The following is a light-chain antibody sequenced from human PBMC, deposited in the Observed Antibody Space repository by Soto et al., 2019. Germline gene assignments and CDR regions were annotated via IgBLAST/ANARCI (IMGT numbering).Light chain of an antibody. Sequence: DIQMTQSPSTLSASVGDRVTITCRASQSISSWLAWYQQKPGKAPKLLIYKASSLESGVPSRFSGSGSGTAFTLPISSLQPDDFATYYCQQYNSYSGTFGQGTKVEIK. CDR1: QSISSW. J-gene: IGKJ1*01. CDR2: KAS. V-gene: IGKV1-5*03. CDR3: QQYNSYSGT.